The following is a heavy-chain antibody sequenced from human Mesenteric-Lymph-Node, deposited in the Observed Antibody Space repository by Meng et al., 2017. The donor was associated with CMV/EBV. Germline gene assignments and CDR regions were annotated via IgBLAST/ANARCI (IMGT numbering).Heavy chain of an antibody. J-gene: IGHJ4*02. CDR2: ISASGADT. D-gene: IGHD1-26*01. CDR3: AKDSGSYSYPTFDT. CDR1: GFTFSGYA. Sequence: GGSLRLSCAASGFTFSGYAMSWVRQAPGKGLAWVATISASGADTYYRDSVKGRFTISRVDSKSTLWLQLDSLRAEDTAVYYCAKDSGSYSYPTFDTWGQGTLVTVSS. V-gene: IGHV3-23*01.